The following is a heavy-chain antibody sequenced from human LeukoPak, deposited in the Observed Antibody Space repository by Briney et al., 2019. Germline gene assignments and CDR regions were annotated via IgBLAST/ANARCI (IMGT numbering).Heavy chain of an antibody. CDR3: ARVLHKRNYDSGVYYGY. CDR1: GYTFNTYG. D-gene: IGHD3-22*01. J-gene: IGHJ4*02. V-gene: IGHV1-18*01. CDR2: ISGYNGKT. Sequence: ASVTVSCKASGYTFNTYGITWVRQAPGQGLEWMGWISGYNGKTKYAQKLQDRVTMTTDTSTTTAYMELRSLTSDDTAVYYCARVLHKRNYDSGVYYGYWGQGTLVTVSS.